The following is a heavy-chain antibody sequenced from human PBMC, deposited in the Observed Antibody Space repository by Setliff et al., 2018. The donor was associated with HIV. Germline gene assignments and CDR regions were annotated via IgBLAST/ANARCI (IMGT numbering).Heavy chain of an antibody. CDR2: ISGYNGNT. V-gene: IGHV1-18*01. D-gene: IGHD6-19*01. CDR1: GYTFSSYG. Sequence: PPASVKVSCKASGYTFSSYGISWVRQAPGQGLEWMGWISGYNGNTKYVQKLQGRVTMTTDTSTRTVYMELRSLRHDDTAEYFCARVPYRSAWFSGGHDAFDVWGQGTMVTVSS. CDR3: ARVPYRSAWFSGGHDAFDV. J-gene: IGHJ3*01.